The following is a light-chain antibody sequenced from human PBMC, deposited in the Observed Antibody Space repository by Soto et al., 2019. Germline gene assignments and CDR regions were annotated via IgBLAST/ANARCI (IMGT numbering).Light chain of an antibody. J-gene: IGKJ1*01. Sequence: DIQMTQSPSSVSASVGDRVTISCRASEDINSRLAWYQQKPGNAPKLLIYAASTLYGGVPSRFSGSRSGTEFTLTISSLQPDDFATYYCQQYNSYSWTFGQGTKVDIK. CDR1: EDINSR. CDR3: QQYNSYSWT. V-gene: IGKV1D-16*01. CDR2: AAS.